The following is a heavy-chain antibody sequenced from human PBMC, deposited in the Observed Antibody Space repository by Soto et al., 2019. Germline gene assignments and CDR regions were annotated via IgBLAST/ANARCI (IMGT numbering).Heavy chain of an antibody. CDR2: ISSSSSYI. Sequence: EVQLVESGGGLVKPGGSLRLSCAASGFTFSSYSMNWVRQAPGKGLEWVSSISSSSSYIYYADSVKGRFTISRDNAKNSLYLQMNSLRAEDTAVYYCARARVDTAMVTDYWGQGTLVTVSS. V-gene: IGHV3-21*01. J-gene: IGHJ4*02. CDR3: ARARVDTAMVTDY. D-gene: IGHD5-18*01. CDR1: GFTFSSYS.